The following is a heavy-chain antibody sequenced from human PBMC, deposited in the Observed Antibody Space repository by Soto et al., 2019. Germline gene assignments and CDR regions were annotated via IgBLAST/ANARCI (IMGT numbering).Heavy chain of an antibody. CDR1: GDSISSNSHY. CDR2: IYYSGGT. V-gene: IGHV4-61*03. Sequence: PSETLSLTCTVSGDSISSNSHYWSWIRQPPGKGLEWIGYIYYSGGTNYNPSLKSRVTISVDSSKNHFSLKLSSVTAADTAVYYCARRYGGNLDYWGQGTLVTVSS. CDR3: ARRYGGNLDY. D-gene: IGHD1-26*01. J-gene: IGHJ4*02.